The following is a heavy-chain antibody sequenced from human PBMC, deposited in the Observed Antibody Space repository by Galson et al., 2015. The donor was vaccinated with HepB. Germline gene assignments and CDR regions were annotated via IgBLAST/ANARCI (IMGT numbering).Heavy chain of an antibody. CDR2: ISGSGGST. Sequence: SLRLSCAASGFTFSSYAMSWVRQAPGKGLEWVSAISGSGGSTYYADSVKGRFTISRDNSKNTLYLQMNSLRAEDTAVYYCARGGRGGYCSGGSCRQGYYYYMDVWGKGTTVTVSS. J-gene: IGHJ6*03. D-gene: IGHD2-15*01. V-gene: IGHV3-23*01. CDR3: ARGGRGGYCSGGSCRQGYYYYMDV. CDR1: GFTFSSYA.